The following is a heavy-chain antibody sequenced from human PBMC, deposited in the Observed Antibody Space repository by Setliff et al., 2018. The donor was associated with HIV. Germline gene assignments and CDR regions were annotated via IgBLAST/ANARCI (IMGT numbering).Heavy chain of an antibody. CDR1: GDSISSYS. CDR2: VYASGET. CDR3: ARRVLQDSTITSSNWFDS. J-gene: IGHJ5*01. V-gene: IGHV4-4*09. D-gene: IGHD2-2*01. Sequence: KPSETLSLTCTVSGDSISSYSWNWIRQPPGRGLEWIGYVYASGETNYNPSLKSRVTMSTDTPRNQFFLNLNYATAADTAVYFCARRVLQDSTITSSNWFDSWGQGTLVTVAS.